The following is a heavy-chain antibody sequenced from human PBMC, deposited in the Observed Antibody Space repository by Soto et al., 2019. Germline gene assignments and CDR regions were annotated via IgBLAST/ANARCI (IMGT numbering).Heavy chain of an antibody. CDR1: GFTFSSYA. J-gene: IGHJ4*02. V-gene: IGHV3-30-3*01. D-gene: IGHD2-15*01. CDR2: ISYDGSNQ. Sequence: QVQLVESGGGVVQPGRSLRLSCAASGFTFSSYAMHWVRQAPGKGLEWVAVISYDGSNQYYADSVKGRFTISRDNSKNPLYLQMNSLRAEDTAVYYCARDWSRWDYWGQGTLVTVSS. CDR3: ARDWSRWDY.